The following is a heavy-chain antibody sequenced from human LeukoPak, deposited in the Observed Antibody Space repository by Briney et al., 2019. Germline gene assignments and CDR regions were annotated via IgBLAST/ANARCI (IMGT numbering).Heavy chain of an antibody. Sequence: GGSLRLSCAAPGFTFSTYWMTWVRQAPRKGLEWVANIKQDGSEKYYEDSMKGRFTISRDNAKSSLYLQMKSLRAEDTAVYYCVRDVAYDFRNPYRYFQHWGQGTLVTVSS. CDR3: VRDVAYDFRNPYRYFQH. CDR1: GFTFSTYW. D-gene: IGHD3-3*01. J-gene: IGHJ1*01. CDR2: IKQDGSEK. V-gene: IGHV3-7*01.